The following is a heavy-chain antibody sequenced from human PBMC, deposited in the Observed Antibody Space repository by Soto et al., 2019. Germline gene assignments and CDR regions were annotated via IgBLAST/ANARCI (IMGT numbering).Heavy chain of an antibody. V-gene: IGHV3-21*01. CDR3: ARDFRVSAVPEYDGMDV. CDR1: GFTFSSYS. D-gene: IGHD6-6*01. CDR2: ISSSSSYI. Sequence: EVQLVESGGGLVKPGGSLRLSCAASGFTFSSYSMNWVRQAPGKGLEWVSSISSSSSYIYYADSVKGRFTISRDNAKNSLYLQMNSLRAEDTAVYYCARDFRVSAVPEYDGMDVWGQGTTVTVSS. J-gene: IGHJ6*02.